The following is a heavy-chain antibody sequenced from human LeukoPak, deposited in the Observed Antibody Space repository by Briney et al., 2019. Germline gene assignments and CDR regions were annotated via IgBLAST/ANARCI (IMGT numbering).Heavy chain of an antibody. J-gene: IGHJ4*02. CDR3: AKEAHPYSSGWYWAGY. V-gene: IGHV3-9*01. CDR1: GLTFDDYA. CDR2: ISWNSGSI. D-gene: IGHD6-19*01. Sequence: GRSLRLSCAASGLTFDDYAMHWVRQAPGKGLEWVSGISWNSGSIGYADSVRGRFTISGDNAKNSLYLQMNSLRAEDTALYYCAKEAHPYSSGWYWAGYWGQGTLVTVSS.